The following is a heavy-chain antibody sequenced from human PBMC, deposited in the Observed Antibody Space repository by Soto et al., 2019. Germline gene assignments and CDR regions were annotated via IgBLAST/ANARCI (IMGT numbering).Heavy chain of an antibody. V-gene: IGHV3-23*01. CDR1: GFTFSSYA. D-gene: IGHD3-3*01. Sequence: PGGSLRLFCAASGFTFSSYAMSWVRQAPGKGLEWVSAISGSGGSTYYADSVKGRFTISRENSKNTLYLQMNSPRAEDTAVYYCAKDRTIFGVVIPYFDYWGQGTLVTVSS. CDR3: AKDRTIFGVVIPYFDY. CDR2: ISGSGGST. J-gene: IGHJ4*02.